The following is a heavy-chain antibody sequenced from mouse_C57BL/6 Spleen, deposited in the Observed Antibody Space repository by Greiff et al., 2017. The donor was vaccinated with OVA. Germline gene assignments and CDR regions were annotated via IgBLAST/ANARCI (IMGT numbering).Heavy chain of an antibody. CDR1: GFTFSSYT. V-gene: IGHV5-9*01. CDR2: ISGGGGNT. J-gene: IGHJ1*03. CDR3: ARRNGYPHWYFDV. Sequence: DVKLVESGGGLVKPGGSLKLSCAASGFTFSSYTMSWVRQTPEKRLEWVATISGGGGNTYYPDSVKGRFTISRDNAKNTLYLQMSSLRSEDTALYYCARRNGYPHWYFDVWGTGTTVTVSS. D-gene: IGHD2-2*01.